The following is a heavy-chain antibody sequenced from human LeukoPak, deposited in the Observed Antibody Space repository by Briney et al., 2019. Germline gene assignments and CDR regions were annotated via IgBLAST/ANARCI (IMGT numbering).Heavy chain of an antibody. D-gene: IGHD3-10*01. CDR2: INPNSGGT. Sequence: GASVKVSCKASGYTFTSYDVNWVRQATGQRLEWMGWINPNSGGTNYAQKFQGRVTMTRDTSISTAYMELSRLRSDDTAVYYCARVPAAHLITMVWGVIFDYWGQGTLVTVSS. J-gene: IGHJ4*02. CDR3: ARVPAAHLITMVWGVIFDY. V-gene: IGHV1-2*02. CDR1: GYTFTSYD.